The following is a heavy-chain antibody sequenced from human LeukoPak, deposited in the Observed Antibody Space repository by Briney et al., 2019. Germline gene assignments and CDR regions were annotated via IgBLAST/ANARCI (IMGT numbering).Heavy chain of an antibody. CDR2: SHTSGRP. V-gene: IGHV4-61*02. Sequence: SHTLSLTCTFSGDSISRGRYYWRWIRQPAGKGLEWIWRSHTSGRPNYNPSLKSHVTISADTSKNQCSLKLSSGTAADTTVYYCARGVTYYYDSSGYLYWGQGTQVTVSS. J-gene: IGHJ4*02. D-gene: IGHD3-22*01. CDR1: GDSISRGRYY. CDR3: ARGVTYYYDSSGYLY.